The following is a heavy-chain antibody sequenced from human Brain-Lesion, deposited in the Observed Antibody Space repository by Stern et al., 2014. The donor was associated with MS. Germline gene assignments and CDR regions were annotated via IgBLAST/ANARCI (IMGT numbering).Heavy chain of an antibody. CDR3: ARDQRGITIFGVVTDYYYLGMDV. Sequence: VQLVESGAEVKKPGASVKVSCKTSGYIFTGYYIHWVRQDPGQGLEWMAWLNPNTGGTKYAQKFQGRVTMSRDTSISTAYVELSSLTSDDTAVYYCARDQRGITIFGVVTDYYYLGMDVWGQGTTVTVSS. D-gene: IGHD3-3*01. V-gene: IGHV1-2*02. J-gene: IGHJ6*02. CDR2: LNPNTGGT. CDR1: GYIFTGYY.